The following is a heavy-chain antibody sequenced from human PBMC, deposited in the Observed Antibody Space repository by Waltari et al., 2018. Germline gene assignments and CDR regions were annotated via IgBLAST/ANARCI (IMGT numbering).Heavy chain of an antibody. CDR1: GSTFSSYW. D-gene: IGHD3-9*01. CDR3: ASAYYDILD. Sequence: EVQLEESGGGLVQPGGSLRLSCAASGSTFSSYWMHWVRQGPGKGLVWVARINRDGSTISYADSVKGRFTISRDNAKNTLYLQMNSLSAEDTAVYYCASAYYDILDWGQGTLVTVSS. J-gene: IGHJ4*02. CDR2: INRDGSTI. V-gene: IGHV3-74*01.